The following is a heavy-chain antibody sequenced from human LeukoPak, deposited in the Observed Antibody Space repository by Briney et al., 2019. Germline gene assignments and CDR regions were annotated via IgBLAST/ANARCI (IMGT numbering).Heavy chain of an antibody. V-gene: IGHV3-23*01. Sequence: GGSLRLSCAASGFTFSTYGMSWVRQAPGKRLEWGSTISTRGSSTYYADSVKGRFTISRDNSKNILYLQMNSPRPEDTAVYFCAKGGDCSGGSCRHYYYYMDVWGKGTMVTFSS. CDR2: ISTRGSST. CDR3: AKGGDCSGGSCRHYYYYMDV. D-gene: IGHD2-15*01. J-gene: IGHJ6*03. CDR1: GFTFSTYG.